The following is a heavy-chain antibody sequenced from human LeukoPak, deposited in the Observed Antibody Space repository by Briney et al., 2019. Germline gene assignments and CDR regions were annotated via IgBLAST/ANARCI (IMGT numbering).Heavy chain of an antibody. CDR2: MNPNSGNT. V-gene: IGHV1-8*01. Sequence: ASVKVSCKASAYTFTSYDINWVRQATGQGLEWMGWMNPNSGNTGYAQKFQGRVTMTRNTSISTAYMELSSLRSEDTAVYYCARGLLYTVGLDYWGQGTLVTVSS. CDR3: ARGLLYTVGLDY. D-gene: IGHD2-8*02. CDR1: AYTFTSYD. J-gene: IGHJ4*02.